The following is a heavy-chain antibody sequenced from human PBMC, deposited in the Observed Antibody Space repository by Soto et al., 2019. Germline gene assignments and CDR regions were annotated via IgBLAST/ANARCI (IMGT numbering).Heavy chain of an antibody. J-gene: IGHJ2*01. V-gene: IGHV1-3*05. D-gene: IGHD2-15*01. CDR2: INAGNGNT. CDR1: GYTFTSYA. Sequence: QVQLVQSGAEEKKPGASVKVSCKASGYTFTSYAMHWVRQAPGQRLEWMGWINAGNGNTKYSQKFQGRVTITRDTTASTAYMELRSLRSEDTAVYYCARAGGYCSGGSSYSPLLWYFDLWGRGTLFTVSS. CDR3: ARAGGYCSGGSSYSPLLWYFDL.